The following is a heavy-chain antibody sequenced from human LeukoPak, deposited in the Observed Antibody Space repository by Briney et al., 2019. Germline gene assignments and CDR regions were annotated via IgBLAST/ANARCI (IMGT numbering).Heavy chain of an antibody. CDR3: ARARDGHINNWFDP. J-gene: IGHJ5*02. D-gene: IGHD5-24*01. V-gene: IGHV4-59*01. CDR1: GGSINSYY. Sequence: SETLSLACTVSGGSINSYYWSWIRQPPGKGLEWIGYIYYSGSTNYNPSLKSRVTISVDTSKNQVSLKMSSVTAADTAVYYCARARDGHINNWFDPWGQGTLVIVSS. CDR2: IYYSGST.